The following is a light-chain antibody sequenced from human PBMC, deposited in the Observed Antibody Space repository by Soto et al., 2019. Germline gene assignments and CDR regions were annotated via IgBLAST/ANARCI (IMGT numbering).Light chain of an antibody. CDR2: GNS. V-gene: IGLV1-40*01. CDR1: SSNIGAGYD. J-gene: IGLJ3*02. CDR3: QSYDSSLSGGV. Sequence: QPVLTQPPSVSGAPGQRVTISCTGSSSNIGAGYDVHWYQQLPGTAPKLLIYGNSTRPSGVPDRFSGSKSGTSASLAITGRQAEDEADYSCQSYDSSLSGGVFGGGTKLTVL.